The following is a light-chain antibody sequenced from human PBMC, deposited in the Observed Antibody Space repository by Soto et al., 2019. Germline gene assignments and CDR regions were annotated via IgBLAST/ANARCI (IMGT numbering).Light chain of an antibody. Sequence: QSALTQPPSVSGAPGQRVTISCTGSSSNIGAGYDVHWYRQLPGTAPKLLIYGNSNRPSGVPDRFSGSKSGTSASLAITGLQAEDEADYYCQSYDSSLSGWVFGTGTKVTVL. CDR1: SSNIGAGYD. V-gene: IGLV1-40*01. J-gene: IGLJ1*01. CDR3: QSYDSSLSGWV. CDR2: GNS.